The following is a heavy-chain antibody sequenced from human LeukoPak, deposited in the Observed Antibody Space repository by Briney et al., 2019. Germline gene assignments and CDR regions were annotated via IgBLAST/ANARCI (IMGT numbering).Heavy chain of an antibody. CDR2: INHSGST. CDR1: GGSFSGYY. CDR3: ARTGDSSGYSYYYYMDV. Sequence: SETLSLTCAVYGGSFSGYYWSWIRQPPGKGLEWIGEINHSGSTNYNPSLKSRVTISVDTSKNQFSLKLSSVTAADTAVYYCARTGDSSGYSYYYYMDVWGKGTTVTVSS. V-gene: IGHV4-34*01. J-gene: IGHJ6*03. D-gene: IGHD3-22*01.